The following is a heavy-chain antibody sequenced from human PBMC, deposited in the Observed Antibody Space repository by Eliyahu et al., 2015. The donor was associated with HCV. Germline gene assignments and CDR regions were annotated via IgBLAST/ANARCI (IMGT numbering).Heavy chain of an antibody. D-gene: IGHD6-19*01. CDR3: ARDPVSGTRTFDS. CDR1: DSISSSDFY. J-gene: IGHJ4*02. V-gene: IGHV4-39*07. Sequence: DSISSSDFYLGWIRQPPEKGFEWVGSVHSDGTTYYNPSLTSRATISLDTSKNQISLKLTSVTAADTAVYFCARDPVSGTRTFDSWGQGTLVTVSS. CDR2: VHSDGTT.